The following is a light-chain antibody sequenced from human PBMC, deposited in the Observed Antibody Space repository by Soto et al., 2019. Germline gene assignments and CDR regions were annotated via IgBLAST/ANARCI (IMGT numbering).Light chain of an antibody. CDR1: TGAVTSSHY. CDR3: LLSYGCAYV. V-gene: IGLV7-46*01. J-gene: IGLJ1*01. CDR2: DTS. Sequence: QAVVTQEPSLTVSPGGTVTLTCGSSTGAVTSSHYPYWFQQKPGKAPRTLIYDTSNTHSWAPARFSGSLLGGKAALTLSGAQPEDEADYYCLLSYGCAYVFGTGTKVTVL.